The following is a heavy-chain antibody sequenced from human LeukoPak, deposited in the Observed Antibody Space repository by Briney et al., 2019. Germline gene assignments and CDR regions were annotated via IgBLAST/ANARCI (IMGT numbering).Heavy chain of an antibody. D-gene: IGHD5-18*01. Sequence: ASVKVSCKASGYTFTSYYMHWVRQAPGQGLEWMGWMNPNSGNTGYAQKFQGRVTITRNTSISTAYMELSSLRSEDTAVYYCARRTGYSYGSNFDYWGQGTLVTVSS. CDR1: GYTFTSYY. CDR3: ARRTGYSYGSNFDY. J-gene: IGHJ4*02. CDR2: MNPNSGNT. V-gene: IGHV1-8*03.